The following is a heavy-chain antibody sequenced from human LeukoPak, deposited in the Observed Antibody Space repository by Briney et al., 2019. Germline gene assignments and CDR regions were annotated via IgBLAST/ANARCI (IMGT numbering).Heavy chain of an antibody. CDR2: ISSRSGSSI. Sequence: PGGSLRLSCSASGFTFGDYYMTWSRQAPGKGLEWVAYISSRSGSSIYYGDSVKGRFTVSRDNAKNSLYLQMNSLRAEDTAVYYCARDRGGRITHDATFFDYWGQGTLVTVSS. CDR3: ARDRGGRITHDATFFDY. CDR1: GFTFGDYY. J-gene: IGHJ4*02. D-gene: IGHD1-1*01. V-gene: IGHV3-11*01.